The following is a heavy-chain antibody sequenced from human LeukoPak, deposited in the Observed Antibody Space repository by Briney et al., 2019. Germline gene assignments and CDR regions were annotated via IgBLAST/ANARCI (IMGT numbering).Heavy chain of an antibody. CDR3: ARGPRLLISRYYYYMDV. CDR1: GGSFSGYY. J-gene: IGHJ6*03. CDR2: INHSGSI. Sequence: PSETLPLTCAVYGGSFSGYYWSWIRQPPGKGLEWIGEINHSGSINYNPSLKSRVTISVDTSKNQFSLKLSSVTAADTAVYYCARGPRLLISRYYYYMDVWGKGTTVTVSS. V-gene: IGHV4-34*01. D-gene: IGHD3-16*01.